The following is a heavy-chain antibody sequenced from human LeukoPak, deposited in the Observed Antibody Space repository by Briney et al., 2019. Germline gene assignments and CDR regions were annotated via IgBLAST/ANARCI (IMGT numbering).Heavy chain of an antibody. CDR2: IKQDGTDK. J-gene: IGHJ4*02. CDR3: VKDFHNSWTFDY. CDR1: GFTFNTYW. Sequence: GGSLRLSCAASGFTFNTYWMNWVRQAPGKGLEWVANIKQDGTDKYYVDSVKGRFTISRDNSKNSLYLQMNSLRAEDTAVYYCVKDFHNSWTFDYWGQGTLVTVSS. D-gene: IGHD6-13*01. V-gene: IGHV3-7*01.